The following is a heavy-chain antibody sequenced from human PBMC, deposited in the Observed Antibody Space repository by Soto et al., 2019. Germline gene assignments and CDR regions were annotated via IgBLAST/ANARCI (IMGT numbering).Heavy chain of an antibody. D-gene: IGHD6-6*01. CDR1: GFTFSSYA. CDR2: ISGSGGGT. V-gene: IGHV3-23*01. CDR3: ANDRVLFGS. J-gene: IGHJ4*02. Sequence: GGSLRLSCAASGFTFSSYALSWVRQAPGKGLEWVSAISGSGGGTYYADSVKGRFTISRDNSKNTLYLQMNSLRAEDTAVYYCANDRVLFGSWGQGTLVTVSS.